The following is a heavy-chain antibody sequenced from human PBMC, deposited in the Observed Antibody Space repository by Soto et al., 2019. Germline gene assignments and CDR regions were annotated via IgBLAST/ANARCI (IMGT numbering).Heavy chain of an antibody. D-gene: IGHD7-27*01. CDR3: AKGRGEMNWANYYGLDV. Sequence: PGGSLRLSCAASGFTFPRFGMHWVRQAPGKGLEWVVLITYEGSQIYYADAVKGRFTISRDNGDNTLSLQMDNLRTEDTATYFCAKGRGEMNWANYYGLDVWGQGTTVTV. CDR1: GFTFPRFG. V-gene: IGHV3-30*18. CDR2: ITYEGSQI. J-gene: IGHJ6*02.